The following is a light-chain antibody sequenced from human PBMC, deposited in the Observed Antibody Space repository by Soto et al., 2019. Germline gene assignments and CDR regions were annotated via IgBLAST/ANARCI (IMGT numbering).Light chain of an antibody. CDR2: GAS. J-gene: IGKJ1*01. V-gene: IGKV3-20*01. CDR3: QQYGTSPWT. CDR1: QSVNSNF. Sequence: EIVLTQSPGTLSLSPGDRATLSGRASQSVNSNFLAWYQQKPGQAPRLLIYGASSRATGIPDTFSGSGSGTDFTLTISRLEPGDFAVYYCQQYGTSPWTFGQGTKVDTK.